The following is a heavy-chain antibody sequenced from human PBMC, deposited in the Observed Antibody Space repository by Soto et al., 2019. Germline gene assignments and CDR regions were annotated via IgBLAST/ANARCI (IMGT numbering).Heavy chain of an antibody. D-gene: IGHD2-21*02. Sequence: GGSLRLSCVVSGFTFSSYCMGWVRQTPGKGLQWVANIKEDGSSTYYVGSVKGRCTISRDNTGNSLFLHLNSLTAEDTAVYYFPRDPRKSVEYCGSDCFRHYESWGQGTLVTVSS. CDR2: IKEDGSST. V-gene: IGHV3-7*03. CDR1: GFTFSSYC. J-gene: IGHJ4*02. CDR3: PRDPRKSVEYCGSDCFRHYES.